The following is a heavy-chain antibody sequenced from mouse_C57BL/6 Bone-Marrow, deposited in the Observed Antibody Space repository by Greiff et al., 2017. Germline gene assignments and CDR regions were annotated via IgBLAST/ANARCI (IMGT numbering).Heavy chain of an antibody. CDR3: ARLGDYDWYFDV. D-gene: IGHD2-4*01. J-gene: IGHJ1*03. CDR1: GYAFSSYW. V-gene: IGHV1-80*01. CDR2: IYPGDGDT. Sequence: QVQLQQSGAELVQPGASVKISCKASGYAFSSYWMNWVKQRPGKGLEWIGQIYPGDGDTNYNGKFKGKATLTADKSSSTAYMQLSSLTSEDSAVYFCARLGDYDWYFDVGGTGTTVTVSS.